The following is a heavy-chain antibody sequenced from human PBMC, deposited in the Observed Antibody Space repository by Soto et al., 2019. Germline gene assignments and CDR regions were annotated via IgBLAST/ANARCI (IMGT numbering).Heavy chain of an antibody. V-gene: IGHV3-15*01. CDR2: IKSKTEAATR. Sequence: PAGSLRLSCAASGFTFSSYVMNWVLQAPGKGLEWVGRIKSKTEAATRDYAAPVKGRFTISRDDSKNTVFLQMNSLKIEDSGVYYCASGTGKSDFDYWGLGILVTVS. D-gene: IGHD3-3*01. J-gene: IGHJ4*02. CDR1: GFTFSSYV. CDR3: ASGTGKSDFDY.